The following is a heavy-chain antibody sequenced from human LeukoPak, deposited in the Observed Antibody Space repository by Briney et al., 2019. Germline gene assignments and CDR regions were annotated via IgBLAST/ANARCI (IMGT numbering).Heavy chain of an antibody. Sequence: LSLTCTVSGGSISSGGYYWSWIRQHPGKGLEWVSSISGGGGTTYYADSVKGRFTISRDNHVNTLYLQMDILRAEDTAVYYCARDRVVTPYNWFDPWGQGTLVTVSS. CDR2: ISGGGGTT. V-gene: IGHV3-11*01. D-gene: IGHD4-23*01. J-gene: IGHJ5*02. CDR3: ARDRVVTPYNWFDP. CDR1: GGSISSGGYY.